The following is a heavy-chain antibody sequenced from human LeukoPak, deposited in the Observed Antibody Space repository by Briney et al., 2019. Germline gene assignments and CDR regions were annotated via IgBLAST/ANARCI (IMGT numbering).Heavy chain of an antibody. V-gene: IGHV3-73*01. CDR1: GFTFSSYA. J-gene: IGHJ6*02. CDR3: TRHPMRAPRGYYYGMDV. CDR2: IRSKANSYAT. Sequence: GSLRLSCAASGFTFSSYAMHWVRQASGKGLEWVGRIRSKANSYATAYAASVKGRFTISRDDSKNTAYLQMNSLKTEDAAVYYCTRHPMRAPRGYYYGMDVWGQGTTVTVSS.